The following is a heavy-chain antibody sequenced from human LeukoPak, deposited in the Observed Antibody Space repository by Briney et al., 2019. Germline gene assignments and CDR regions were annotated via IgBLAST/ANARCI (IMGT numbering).Heavy chain of an antibody. Sequence: PGGSLRLSCAVSGFTFSSYWMGWVRQAPGKGLAWVANINQDGSSKYSVKGRFTISRDNAENSLYLQMNSLRAEDTAVYYCARASLYDFWSGYYGFYYYYYMDVWGKGTTVTVSS. J-gene: IGHJ6*03. D-gene: IGHD3-3*01. CDR2: INQDGSSK. V-gene: IGHV3-7*01. CDR1: GFTFSSYW. CDR3: ARASLYDFWSGYYGFYYYYYMDV.